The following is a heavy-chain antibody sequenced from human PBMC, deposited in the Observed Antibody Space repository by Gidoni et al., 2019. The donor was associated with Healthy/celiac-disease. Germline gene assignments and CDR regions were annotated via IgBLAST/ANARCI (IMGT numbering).Heavy chain of an antibody. CDR3: ARDLTGSSIAVAGTGDWYFDL. D-gene: IGHD6-19*01. V-gene: IGHV3-21*01. Sequence: EVQLVESGGGLVKPGGSLRLSCAASGFTFSSYSMNWVRQAPGKGLDWVAAISSSTSYIYYADSVKGRFTISRDNAKNSLYLQMNSLRAEDTAVYYCARDLTGSSIAVAGTGDWYFDLWGRGTLVTVSS. CDR1: GFTFSSYS. CDR2: ISSSTSYI. J-gene: IGHJ2*01.